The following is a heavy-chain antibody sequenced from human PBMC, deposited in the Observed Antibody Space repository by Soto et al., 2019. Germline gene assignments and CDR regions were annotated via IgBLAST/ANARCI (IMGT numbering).Heavy chain of an antibody. V-gene: IGHV3-23*01. CDR1: GFTFSSYA. CDR3: AKDERPYDGSGSYYKSEGAYCFDY. Sequence: EVQLLESGGGLVQPGGSLRLSWAASGFTFSSYAMSWVRQAPGKGLEWVSAVSGSGGSTYYADSVKGRFTISRDNSKNRLYLQMNRLRAEDTVVYYCAKDERPYDGSGSYYKSEGAYCFDYWGQGTLVTVSS. CDR2: VSGSGGST. D-gene: IGHD3-10*01. J-gene: IGHJ4*02.